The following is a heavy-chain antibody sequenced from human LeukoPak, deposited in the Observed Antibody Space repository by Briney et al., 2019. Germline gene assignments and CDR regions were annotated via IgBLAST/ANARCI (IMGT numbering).Heavy chain of an antibody. CDR3: ARDAKEETATMGGGWFDP. J-gene: IGHJ5*02. V-gene: IGHV3-48*03. D-gene: IGHD5-24*01. CDR1: GFAFSTYE. CDR2: ISRSGITK. Sequence: PGGSLRLSCAVSGFAFSTYEMNWVRQAPGKGLEWVSYISRSGITKYYADSVKGRFTVSRDNAKNSLYLQMNSLRAEDTAVYYCARDAKEETATMGGGWFDPWGQGTLVTVSS.